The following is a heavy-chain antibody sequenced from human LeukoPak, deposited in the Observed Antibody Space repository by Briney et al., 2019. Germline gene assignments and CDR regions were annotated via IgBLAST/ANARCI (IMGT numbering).Heavy chain of an antibody. J-gene: IGHJ4*02. CDR2: ISSSSSTI. V-gene: IGHV3-48*04. CDR3: ARDGIAAAVAVNSS. CDR1: GFTFSSYS. Sequence: PGGSLRLSCAASGFTFSSYSMNWVRQAPGKGLEWVSYISSSSSTIYYADSVKGRFTISRGNAKNSLYLQMNSLRAEDTAVYYCARDGIAAAVAVNSSWGQGTLVTVSS. D-gene: IGHD6-13*01.